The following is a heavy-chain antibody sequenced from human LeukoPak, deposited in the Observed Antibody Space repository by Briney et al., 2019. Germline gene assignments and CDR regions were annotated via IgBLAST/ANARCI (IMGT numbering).Heavy chain of an antibody. CDR1: GFTFSSYW. Sequence: GGSLRLSCAASGFTFSSYWMRWVRQAPGKGLVWVSRIKSDGSTNYADSVKGRFTISRDNAKNTVSLQMNSLRAEDTGAYFCARAPSEIGGYYPEYFRHWGQGTLVTVSS. CDR3: ARAPSEIGGYYPEYFRH. V-gene: IGHV3-74*01. D-gene: IGHD3-22*01. J-gene: IGHJ1*01. CDR2: IKSDGST.